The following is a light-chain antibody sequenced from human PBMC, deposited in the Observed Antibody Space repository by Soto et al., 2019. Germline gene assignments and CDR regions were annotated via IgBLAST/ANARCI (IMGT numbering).Light chain of an antibody. CDR2: DAS. Sequence: EIVLTQSPANLSLSPGERATLSCRAGQSVSSYLAWYQQKPGQAPRLLIYDASNRATGIPARFSGSGSGTDFTLTISRLEPEDFAVYYCQQRSNWPITFGQGTRLENK. J-gene: IGKJ5*01. CDR3: QQRSNWPIT. V-gene: IGKV3-11*01. CDR1: QSVSSY.